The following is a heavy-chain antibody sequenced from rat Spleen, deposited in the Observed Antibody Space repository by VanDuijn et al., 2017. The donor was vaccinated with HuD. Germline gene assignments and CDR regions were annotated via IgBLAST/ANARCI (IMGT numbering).Heavy chain of an antibody. CDR3: AVAGYGY. D-gene: IGHD4-3*01. CDR1: GFTFSNYY. J-gene: IGHJ2*01. V-gene: IGHV5-27*01. Sequence: EVQLVESGGGLVQPGRSLKLSCAASGFTFSNYYMAWVRQAPTKGLEWVAYISTGSGSTYYPDSVRGRFTISRDNAENTAYLQMNSLWSEDTATYYCAVAGYGYWGQGVVVTVSS. CDR2: ISTGSGST.